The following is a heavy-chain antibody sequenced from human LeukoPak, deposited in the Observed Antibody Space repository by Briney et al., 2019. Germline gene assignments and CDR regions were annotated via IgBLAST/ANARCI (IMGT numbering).Heavy chain of an antibody. CDR2: MSYDGSHK. V-gene: IGHV3-30*04. CDR1: GFTFNSYT. D-gene: IGHD5-12*01. J-gene: IGHJ4*02. Sequence: PGGSLRLSCVASGFTFNSYTLHWVRQAPGKGLEWVAVMSYDGSHKYHADSVKGRFTISRDNYKNTLYLQMNSLRAEDTAIYFCARDVGGYAFDYWGQGTLVTVSS. CDR3: ARDVGGYAFDY.